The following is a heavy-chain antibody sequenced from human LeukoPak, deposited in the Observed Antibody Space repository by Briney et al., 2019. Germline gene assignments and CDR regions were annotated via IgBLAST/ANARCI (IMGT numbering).Heavy chain of an antibody. V-gene: IGHV4-30-4*07. CDR2: LYYSGST. CDR1: GGSISSGGYS. D-gene: IGHD6-25*01. J-gene: IGHJ4*02. Sequence: PSETLSLTCAVSGGSISSGGYSWNWIRQPPGKGLEWIGYLYYSGSTYYNPSLESRVLISVDPSNNQFSLKLSSVTAADTAVYYCARDVVAAVGSFDYWGQGTQVTVSS. CDR3: ARDVVAAVGSFDY.